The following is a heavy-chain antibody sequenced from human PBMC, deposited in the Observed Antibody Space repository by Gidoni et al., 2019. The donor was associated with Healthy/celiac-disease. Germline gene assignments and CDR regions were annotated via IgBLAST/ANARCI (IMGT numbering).Heavy chain of an antibody. J-gene: IGHJ6*02. CDR2: IYSGGST. CDR3: ARDSTSDYYYGMDV. V-gene: IGHV3-66*02. Sequence: EVQLVESGGGLVQPGGSLRLSCAASGFTVSSNYMSWVRQAPGKELEWVSVIYSGGSTYYADSVKGRFTISRDNSKNTLYLQMNSLRAEDTAVYYCARDSTSDYYYGMDVWGQGTTVTVSS. CDR1: GFTVSSNY. D-gene: IGHD6-13*01.